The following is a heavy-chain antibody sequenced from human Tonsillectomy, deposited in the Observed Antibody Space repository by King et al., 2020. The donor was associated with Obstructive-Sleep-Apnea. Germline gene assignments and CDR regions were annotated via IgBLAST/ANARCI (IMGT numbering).Heavy chain of an antibody. CDR3: ARDETMTTETF. CDR1: GGSISSNSYY. CDR2: MFYSGGT. Sequence: QLQESGPGLVKPSETLSLTCNVSGGSISSNSYYWGWVRQPPGKGLEWIGSMFYSGGTFYNPSLKSRLTISVDTSKNQISLKLRSVTAADTAVYYCARDETMTTETFWGQGILVTVSS. D-gene: IGHD4-17*01. V-gene: IGHV4-39*07. J-gene: IGHJ4*02.